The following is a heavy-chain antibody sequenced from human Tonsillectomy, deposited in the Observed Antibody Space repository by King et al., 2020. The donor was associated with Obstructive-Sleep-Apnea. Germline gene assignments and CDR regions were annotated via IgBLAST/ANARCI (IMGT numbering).Heavy chain of an antibody. CDR1: GFTFRTQS. CDR3: ARLVDDYGDYVNWYFDL. D-gene: IGHD4-17*01. V-gene: IGHV3-48*01. Sequence: EVQLVESGGGLVQPGGSLRLSCVASGFTFRTQSMTWVRQAPGKGLEGVSYISRDSSTIYYADSVKGRFPISRDNAKNSLYLQMSSLRAADTAVYYCARLVDDYGDYVNWYFDLWGRGTLVTVSS. CDR2: ISRDSSTI. J-gene: IGHJ2*01.